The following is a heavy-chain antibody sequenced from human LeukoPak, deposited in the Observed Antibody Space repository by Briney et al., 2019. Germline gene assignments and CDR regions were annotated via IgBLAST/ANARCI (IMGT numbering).Heavy chain of an antibody. V-gene: IGHV4-38-2*01. CDR1: GYSISSGYY. Sequence: PSXXLSLTCAVSGYSISSGYYWGWSRQPPGKGLECIVIIYHSASTYYTPSLKSRLTISLDTSKNQFSLKLSSVTAADTAVYYCARLSTVIIFDYWGQGTLVTVSS. CDR2: IYHSAST. J-gene: IGHJ4*02. D-gene: IGHD4-11*01. CDR3: ARLSTVIIFDY.